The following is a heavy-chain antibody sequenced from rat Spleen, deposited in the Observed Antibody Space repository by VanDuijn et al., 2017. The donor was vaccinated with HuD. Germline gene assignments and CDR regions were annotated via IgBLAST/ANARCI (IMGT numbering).Heavy chain of an antibody. V-gene: IGHV5-25*01. CDR1: GFTFSDFY. CDR2: ISTSGGST. CDR3: ARRRNRGYDGSYHYFDY. J-gene: IGHJ2*01. Sequence: EVQLVESDGGLVQPGRSLKLSCAASGFTFSDFYMAWVRQAPTKGLEWVASISTSGGSTYYRDSVKGRFTISRDNAKNTLYLQMDSLRSEDTANYYCARRRNRGYDGSYHYFDYWGQGVMVTVSS. D-gene: IGHD1-12*02.